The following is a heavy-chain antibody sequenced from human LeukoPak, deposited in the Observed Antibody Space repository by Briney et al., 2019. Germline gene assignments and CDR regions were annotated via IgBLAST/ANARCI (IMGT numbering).Heavy chain of an antibody. D-gene: IGHD3-16*02. J-gene: IGHJ4*02. CDR3: ARDDVWGSYRLDY. CDR2: IKQDGSEK. V-gene: IGHV3-7*01. Sequence: GGTLRLSCAASGFTFSSYGMNWVRQAPGKGLEWVANIKQDGSEKYYVDSVKGRFTISRDNAKNSLYLQMNSLRAEDTAVYYCARDDVWGSYRLDYWGQGTLVTVSS. CDR1: GFTFSSYG.